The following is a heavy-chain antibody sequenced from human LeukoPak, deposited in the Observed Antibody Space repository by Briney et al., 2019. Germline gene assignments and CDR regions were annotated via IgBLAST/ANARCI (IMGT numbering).Heavy chain of an antibody. CDR2: IHYTGRT. Sequence: PSETLSLTCTVSGASINTTNFYWAWIRQPPGKGPESIGNIHYTGRTYSNASLNSRVTISVDTSKNQFSLKLTSVSAADTAVYYCARQGSMTRGGYWLDPWGRGTLVIVSS. D-gene: IGHD3-10*01. J-gene: IGHJ5*02. CDR1: GASINTTNFY. CDR3: ARQGSMTRGGYWLDP. V-gene: IGHV4-39*01.